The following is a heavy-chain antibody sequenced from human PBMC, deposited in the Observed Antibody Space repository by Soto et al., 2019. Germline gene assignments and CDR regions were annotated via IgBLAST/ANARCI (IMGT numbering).Heavy chain of an antibody. J-gene: IGHJ4*02. V-gene: IGHV3-53*01. CDR1: GFTVSSNY. CDR3: ARDSGYSGDYDFDY. CDR2: IYSGGST. Sequence: EVQLVESGGGLIQPGGSLRLSCAASGFTVSSNYMSWVRQAPGKGLEWVSVIYSGGSTYYADSVKGRFTISRDNSKNTLYLQMNSLRAEDTAVYYCARDSGYSGDYDFDYWGQGTLVTVSS. D-gene: IGHD5-12*01.